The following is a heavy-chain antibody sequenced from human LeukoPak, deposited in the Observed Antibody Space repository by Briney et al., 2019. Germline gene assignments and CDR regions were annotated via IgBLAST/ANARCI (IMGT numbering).Heavy chain of an antibody. CDR2: INPNSGDT. CDR3: ARDGGQHLGVIDY. D-gene: IGHD3-16*02. J-gene: IGHJ4*02. V-gene: IGHV1-2*02. Sequence: ASVNVSCKASGYSFTGYYMHWVRQAPGQGLEWMGWINPNSGDTNYAQKFQGRVTMTRDTSISTAYMELSRLRSDDTAAYYCARDGGQHLGVIDYWGQGTLVTVSS. CDR1: GYSFTGYY.